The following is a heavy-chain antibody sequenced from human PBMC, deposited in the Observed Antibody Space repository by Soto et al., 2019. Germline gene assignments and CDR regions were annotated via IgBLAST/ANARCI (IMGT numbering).Heavy chain of an antibody. Sequence: EVQLVESGGGLVQPGGSLRLSCAASGFTVSSNYMSWVRQAPGKGLEWVSVIYSGGSTYYADSVKGRFTISRDNSKNTLSLQMTSLRAEDTAVYYCARDFVHGDHPEYFQHWGQGTLVTVSS. CDR3: ARDFVHGDHPEYFQH. CDR2: IYSGGST. V-gene: IGHV3-66*01. D-gene: IGHD4-17*01. J-gene: IGHJ1*01. CDR1: GFTVSSNY.